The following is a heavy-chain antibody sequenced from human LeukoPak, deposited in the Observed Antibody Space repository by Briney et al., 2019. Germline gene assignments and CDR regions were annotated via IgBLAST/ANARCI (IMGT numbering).Heavy chain of an antibody. CDR3: ARDREMYYYDSSGLSNWFDP. V-gene: IGHV3-21*01. CDR2: ISSSSSYI. D-gene: IGHD3-22*01. Sequence: GGSLRLSCAASGFTFSSYAMHWVRQAPGKGLEWVSSISSSSSYIYYADSVKGRFTISRDNAKNSLYLQMNSLRAEDTAVHYCARDREMYYYDSSGLSNWFDPWGQGTLVTVSS. CDR1: GFTFSSYA. J-gene: IGHJ5*02.